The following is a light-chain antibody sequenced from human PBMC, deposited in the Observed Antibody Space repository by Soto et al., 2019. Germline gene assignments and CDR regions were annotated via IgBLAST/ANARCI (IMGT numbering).Light chain of an antibody. CDR2: AAS. V-gene: IGKV3-20*01. CDR1: QSISSTY. J-gene: IGKJ1*01. CDR3: QQYYASSWT. Sequence: EIVLTQSPGTLSLSPGERATLSCRASQSISSTYLAWYRQKPDHAPRPLIYAASSRATGTTYRFSGSGSGTDFTLTISRLEPEDFAVYYCQQYYASSWTFGQGTRVEIK.